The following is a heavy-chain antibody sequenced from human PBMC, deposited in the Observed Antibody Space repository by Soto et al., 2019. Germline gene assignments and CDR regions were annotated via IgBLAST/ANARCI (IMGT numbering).Heavy chain of an antibody. J-gene: IGHJ3*02. CDR1: GFTFSDYY. CDR3: ARHDYGDYYAFDI. D-gene: IGHD4-17*01. CDR2: ISSSGSTI. V-gene: IGHV3-11*01. Sequence: GGSLRLSCAASGFTFSDYYMSWIRQAPGKGLEWVSYISSSGSTIYYADSVKGRFNISRDNAKNSLYLQMNSLRAEDTAVYYCARHDYGDYYAFDIWGQGTMVTVSS.